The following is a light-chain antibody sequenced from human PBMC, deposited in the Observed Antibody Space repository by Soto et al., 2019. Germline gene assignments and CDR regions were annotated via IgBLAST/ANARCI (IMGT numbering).Light chain of an antibody. CDR1: QSVSSSY. CDR3: QQYGSSQT. CDR2: GAS. V-gene: IGKV3-20*01. J-gene: IGKJ1*01. Sequence: EIVLTQSPGTVSLSPGERATLSCRASQSVSSSYLAWYQQKPGQAPRLLICGASSRATGIPDRFSGSGSGTDFTLTISRLEPEDFAVYYCQQYGSSQTFGQGTKVEIK.